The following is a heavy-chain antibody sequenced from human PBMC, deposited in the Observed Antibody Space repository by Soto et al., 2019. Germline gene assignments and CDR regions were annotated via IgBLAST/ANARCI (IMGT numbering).Heavy chain of an antibody. CDR2: IYWDDDK. J-gene: IGHJ4*02. CDR1: GFSLTTSGVG. Sequence: QITLNESGPTQVKPRQTLTLTCTFSGFSLTTSGVGVGWIRQSPGKAPEWLALIYWDDDKRYSPSLKSRLTNTKETSKDQVVLTMADFGPADTATYYCAHRVLRTVFGLVTTTAIYFDFWGQGTPVAVSS. CDR3: AHRVLRTVFGLVTTTAIYFDF. D-gene: IGHD3-3*01. V-gene: IGHV2-5*02.